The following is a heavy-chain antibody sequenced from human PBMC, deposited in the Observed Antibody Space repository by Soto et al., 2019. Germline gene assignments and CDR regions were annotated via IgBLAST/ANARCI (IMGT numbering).Heavy chain of an antibody. CDR2: INDSGST. CDR1: GGSFSGYY. CDR3: AREGKILGQWLVRPFDY. V-gene: IGHV4-34*01. Sequence: QVQLQQWGAGLLKPSETLSLTCAVYGGSFSGYYWSWIRQPPGKGLERIGEINDSGSTNYNPSLNIRFTLSGDTSKNQFSLKLRSVTAADTAVYYGAREGKILGQWLVRPFDYWGQGTLVTVSS. D-gene: IGHD6-19*01. J-gene: IGHJ4*02.